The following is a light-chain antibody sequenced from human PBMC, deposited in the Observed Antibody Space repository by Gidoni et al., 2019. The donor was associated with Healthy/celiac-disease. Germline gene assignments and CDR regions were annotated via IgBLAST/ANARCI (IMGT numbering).Light chain of an antibody. V-gene: IGKV1-5*03. CDR1: QFISTW. CDR2: KAS. J-gene: IGKJ1*01. CDR3: PQYYSQRA. Sequence: DIQMTHATSTLSASVGDRVTITCRASQFISTWLAWYQVKPGKATKLLIFKASSLESGVPSRFSGSGSGTEFSLTISSLQSDDFATYYCPQYYSQRAFGQGTKVEIK.